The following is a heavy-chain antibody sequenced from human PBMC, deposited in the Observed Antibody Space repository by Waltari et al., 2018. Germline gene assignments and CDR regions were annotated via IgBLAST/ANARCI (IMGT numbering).Heavy chain of an antibody. CDR1: GFTFSLFG. J-gene: IGHJ4*02. CDR3: AKDAFGNTYLDF. V-gene: IGHV3-30*02. CDR2: IWFDGSDK. D-gene: IGHD2-2*02. Sequence: QVTLVESGGGVVQPGGSLRLSCAPSGFTFSLFGMHWVRQAPGKGLEGVALIWFDGSDKFYADSVRGRFTISRDNSARTLDLDMDSLRLDDTAMYYCAKDAFGNTYLDFWGQGTLVTVSS.